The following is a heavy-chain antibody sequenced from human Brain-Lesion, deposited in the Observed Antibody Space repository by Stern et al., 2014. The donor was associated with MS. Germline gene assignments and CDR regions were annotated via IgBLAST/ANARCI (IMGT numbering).Heavy chain of an antibody. CDR3: ARHDSVPRPSQLYSARDRGPGYFDY. D-gene: IGHD1-26*01. CDR2: IYYSGFT. CDR1: GGSISSSTYY. J-gene: IGHJ4*02. V-gene: IGHV4-39*01. Sequence: VQLVESGPGLVKPSETLSLTCTVSGGSISSSTYYWAWIRQPPGKGLEWIGNIYYSGFTYYNPSLKSRVTISVHMSKNQVSLKLSSVTAADTAIYYCARHDSVPRPSQLYSARDRGPGYFDYWGQGTWSPSPQ.